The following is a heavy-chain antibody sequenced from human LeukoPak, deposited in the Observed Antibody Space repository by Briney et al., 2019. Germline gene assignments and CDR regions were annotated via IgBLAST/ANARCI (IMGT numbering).Heavy chain of an antibody. CDR2: IIPIFGTA. Sequence: SVKVSCKASGGTFSSYAISWVRQAPGQGLEWMGGIIPIFGTANYAQKFQGRVTITADESTSTAYMELSSLRSEDTAVYYCARDLTIGYRAADFYYYYYGMDVWGQGTTVTVS. D-gene: IGHD6-13*01. J-gene: IGHJ6*02. CDR1: GGTFSSYA. CDR3: ARDLTIGYRAADFYYYYYGMDV. V-gene: IGHV1-69*13.